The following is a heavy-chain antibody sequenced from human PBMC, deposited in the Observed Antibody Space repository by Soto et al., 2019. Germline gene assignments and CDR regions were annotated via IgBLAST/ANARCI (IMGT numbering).Heavy chain of an antibody. CDR2: IGTAGDT. V-gene: IGHV3-13*01. Sequence: PGGSLRLSCAASGFTFSSYDMHWVRQATGKGLEWVSAIGTAGDTYYPGSVKGRFTISRENAKNSLYLQMNSLRAEDTAVYYCARDSGTNAFDIWGQGTMVTVSS. CDR3: ARDSGTNAFDI. CDR1: GFTFSSYD. J-gene: IGHJ3*02. D-gene: IGHD1-26*01.